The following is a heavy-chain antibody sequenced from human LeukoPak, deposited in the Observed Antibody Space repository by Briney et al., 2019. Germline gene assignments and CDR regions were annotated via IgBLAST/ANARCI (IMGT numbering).Heavy chain of an antibody. CDR1: GGSISSYY. CDR2: IYYSGST. J-gene: IGHJ5*02. V-gene: IGHV4-59*01. D-gene: IGHD3-3*01. Sequence: SETLSLTCTVSGGSISSYYWSWIRQPPGKGLEWIGYIYYSGSTNYNPSLKSRVTISVDTSKNQFSLKLSSVTAADTAVYYCARKVYDFWNGAKFDPWGQGTLVTVSS. CDR3: ARKVYDFWNGAKFDP.